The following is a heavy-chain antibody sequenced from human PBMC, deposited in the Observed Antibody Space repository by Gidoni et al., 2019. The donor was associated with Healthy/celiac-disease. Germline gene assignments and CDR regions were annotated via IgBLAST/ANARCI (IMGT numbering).Heavy chain of an antibody. J-gene: IGHJ4*02. V-gene: IGHV3-21*01. CDR1: GFTFSSYS. D-gene: IGHD2-2*02. Sequence: AGFTFSSYSMNWVRQAPGKGLEWVSSISSSSSYIYYADSVKGRFTISRDNAKNSLYLQMNSLRAEDTAVYYCARDGPDNGLEYQLLYEAPFDYWGQGTLVTVSS. CDR3: ARDGPDNGLEYQLLYEAPFDY. CDR2: ISSSSSYI.